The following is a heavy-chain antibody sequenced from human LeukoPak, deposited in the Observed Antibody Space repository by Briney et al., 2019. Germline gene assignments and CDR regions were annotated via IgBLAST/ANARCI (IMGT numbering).Heavy chain of an antibody. CDR2: IYYNGNT. V-gene: IGHV4-59*08. D-gene: IGHD3-9*01. Sequence: SETLSLTCSVSGGSMNSYYWSWIRQPPGKGLEWIGYIYYNGNTNYNPSLKSRVTISIDTSKNQFSLKLRSVTAADTAIYYCARQGYDILTGYIDAFDIWGQGTMVTVSS. CDR1: GGSMNSYY. J-gene: IGHJ3*02. CDR3: ARQGYDILTGYIDAFDI.